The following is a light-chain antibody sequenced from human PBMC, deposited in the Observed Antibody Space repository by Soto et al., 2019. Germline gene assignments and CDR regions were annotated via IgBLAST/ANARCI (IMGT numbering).Light chain of an antibody. CDR1: SSNIGAGYD. CDR2: GNS. Sequence: QAVVTQPPSVSGAPGQRVTISYTGSSSNIGAGYDVHWYQQLPGTAPKLLIYGNSNRPSGVPDRFSGSKSGTSASLAITGLQAEDEADYYCQSYDSSLSVVFGGGTKVTVL. V-gene: IGLV1-40*01. J-gene: IGLJ2*01. CDR3: QSYDSSLSVV.